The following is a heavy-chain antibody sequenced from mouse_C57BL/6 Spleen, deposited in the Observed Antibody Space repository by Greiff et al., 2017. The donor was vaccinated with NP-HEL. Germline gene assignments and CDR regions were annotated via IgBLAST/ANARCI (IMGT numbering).Heavy chain of an antibody. CDR2: IYPGSGNT. Sequence: QVQLQQPGAELVRPGSSVKLSCKASGYTFTSYWMHWVKQRPGQGLEWIGWIYPGSGNTKYNEKFKGKATLTVDTSSSTAYMQLSSLTSEDSAVYFCARYDGYYDAMDYWGQGTSVTVSS. CDR3: ARYDGYYDAMDY. V-gene: IGHV1-84*01. CDR1: GYTFTSYW. D-gene: IGHD2-3*01. J-gene: IGHJ4*01.